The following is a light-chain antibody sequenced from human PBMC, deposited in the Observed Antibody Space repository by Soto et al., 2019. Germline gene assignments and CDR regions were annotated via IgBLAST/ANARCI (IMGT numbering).Light chain of an antibody. CDR2: DVS. CDR1: SSDVGGYNH. J-gene: IGLJ2*01. CDR3: SSYTSSDTLVV. Sequence: QSVLTQPASVSGSPGQSITISCTGTSSDVGGYNHVSWYQQHPGKAPKLMIYDVSNRPSGVSNRFSGSKSGNTASLTISGLQPEDEADYYCSSYTSSDTLVVFGGGTKLTVL. V-gene: IGLV2-14*01.